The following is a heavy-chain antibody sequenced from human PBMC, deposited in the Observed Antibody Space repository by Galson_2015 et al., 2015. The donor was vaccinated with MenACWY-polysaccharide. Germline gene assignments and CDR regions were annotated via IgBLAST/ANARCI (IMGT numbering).Heavy chain of an antibody. CDR3: TRLSFGGSSPGVFDY. CDR2: IRSKANSYAT. J-gene: IGHJ4*02. D-gene: IGHD6-6*01. V-gene: IGHV3-73*01. CDR1: GFTFSGSA. Sequence: SLRLSCAASGFTFSGSAMHWVRQASGKGLEWVGRIRSKANSYATAYAASVNGRFTISRDDSKNTAYLQMNSLKTEVTNVYYCTRLSFGGSSPGVFDYWGQGTLVTVSS.